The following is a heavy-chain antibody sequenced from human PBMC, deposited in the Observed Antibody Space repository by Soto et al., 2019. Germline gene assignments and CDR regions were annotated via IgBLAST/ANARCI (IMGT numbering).Heavy chain of an antibody. V-gene: IGHV1-18*01. J-gene: IGHJ4*02. D-gene: IGHD5-12*01. CDR1: GYTFTSYG. Sequence: QVQLVQSGAEVKKPGASVKVSCKASGYTFTSYGISWVRQAPGQGLEWMGWISAYNGNTNYAQKLQGRVTMTTDTSTSTGYMELRSLRSEDTAVYYCAIVATILGVDYWGQGTLVAVSS. CDR3: AIVATILGVDY. CDR2: ISAYNGNT.